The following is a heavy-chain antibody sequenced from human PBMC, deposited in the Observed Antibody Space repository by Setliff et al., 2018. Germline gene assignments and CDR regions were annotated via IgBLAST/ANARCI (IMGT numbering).Heavy chain of an antibody. CDR2: IYYSGSP. CDR3: AREGPGMAHES. J-gene: IGHJ5*02. CDR1: GGSIGSSGSY. V-gene: IGHV4-39*01. Sequence: PSETLSLTCTVSGGSIGSSGSYWGWIRQLPGKGLEWIGIIYYSGSPYYNSSLKSRVTISVDTSKNQFSLRLKSVTAADTAIYYCAREGPGMAHESWGQGMLVTVSS. D-gene: IGHD2-8*01.